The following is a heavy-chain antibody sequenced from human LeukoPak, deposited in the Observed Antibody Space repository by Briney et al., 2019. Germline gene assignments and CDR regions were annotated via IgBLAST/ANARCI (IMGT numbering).Heavy chain of an antibody. CDR1: GFTFSSYA. J-gene: IGHJ4*02. D-gene: IGHD2-2*01. CDR2: ISYDGSNK. Sequence: GGSLRLSCAASGFTFSSYAMHWVRQAPGKGLEWVAVISYDGSNKYYADSVEGRFTISRDNSKNTLYLQMNSLRAEDTAVYYCARDAGTLVVVPAATFDYWGQGTLVTVSS. V-gene: IGHV3-30-3*01. CDR3: ARDAGTLVVVPAATFDY.